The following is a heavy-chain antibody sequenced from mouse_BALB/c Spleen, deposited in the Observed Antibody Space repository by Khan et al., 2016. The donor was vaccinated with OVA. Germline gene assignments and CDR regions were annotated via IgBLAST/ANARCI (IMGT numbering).Heavy chain of an antibody. CDR1: GYTFINYW. Sequence: QVQLKQSGAELAKPGASVKMSCKASGYTFINYWILWVKQRPGQGLEWIGYINPSTAYTEYNQNFKDKATLTAVTSTRTAYMHLSSLTSEDSAFYCRARRGLRWDFDYWGQGTTLTVSS. J-gene: IGHJ2*01. D-gene: IGHD1-1*01. CDR2: INPSTAYT. CDR3: ARRGLRWDFDY. V-gene: IGHV1-7*01.